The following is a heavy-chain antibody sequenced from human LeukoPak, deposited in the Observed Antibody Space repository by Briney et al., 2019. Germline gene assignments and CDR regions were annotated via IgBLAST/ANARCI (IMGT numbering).Heavy chain of an antibody. D-gene: IGHD2-2*01. Sequence: SQTLSLTCTVSGGSISSATYYWSWIRQPAGKGLEWIGRIYTSGSTNYNPSLKSRVTISVDTSKKQFSLKLSSVTAADTAVYYCAREAYTTEGLPAATADYYYCMDVWGKGTTVTVSS. CDR1: GGSISSATYY. CDR3: AREAYTTEGLPAATADYYYCMDV. CDR2: IYTSGST. V-gene: IGHV4-61*02. J-gene: IGHJ6*03.